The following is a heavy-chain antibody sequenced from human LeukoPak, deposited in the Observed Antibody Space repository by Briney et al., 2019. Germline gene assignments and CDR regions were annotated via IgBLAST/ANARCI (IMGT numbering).Heavy chain of an antibody. J-gene: IGHJ4*02. D-gene: IGHD3-16*02. Sequence: PGGSLRLSCAASGFTFSSSAMSWVRQAPGKGLEWVSAISNNGGYTYYADSVRGRFTISRDNSKNTLYLEMSSLTVDDTAAYFCARGSDRPFDYWGQGTLVTVSS. V-gene: IGHV3-23*01. CDR1: GFTFSSSA. CDR3: ARGSDRPFDY. CDR2: ISNNGGYT.